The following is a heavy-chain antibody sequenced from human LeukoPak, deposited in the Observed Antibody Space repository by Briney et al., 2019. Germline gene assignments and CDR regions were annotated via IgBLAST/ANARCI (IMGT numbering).Heavy chain of an antibody. CDR1: GNSFTGYY. J-gene: IGHJ4*02. D-gene: IGHD6-13*01. CDR3: ARAAAPGTADYFDY. V-gene: IGHV1-2*02. CDR2: INPNSGGT. Sequence: ASVKVSCKASGNSFTGYYMHWARQAPGQGLEWMGWINPNSGGTNYAQKFRGRVTMTRDTSISTAYMELSRLRSDDTAVYYCARAAAPGTADYFDYWGQGTLVTVSS.